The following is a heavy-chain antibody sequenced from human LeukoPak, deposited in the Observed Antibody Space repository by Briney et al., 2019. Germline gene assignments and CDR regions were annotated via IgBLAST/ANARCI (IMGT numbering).Heavy chain of an antibody. J-gene: IGHJ4*02. Sequence: GGSLRLSCAASAFTFSSSWTRWVRQAPRKGLIWVSRVTVDGTATISPDSVKGRFPISRDNAKNSMYLQMNILRAADTAVYYCARAGFTFSDYFGSFFDYWGQGTLVTVSS. CDR2: VTVDGTAT. CDR1: AFTFSSSW. D-gene: IGHD3-10*01. CDR3: ARAGFTFSDYFGSFFDY. V-gene: IGHV3-74*01.